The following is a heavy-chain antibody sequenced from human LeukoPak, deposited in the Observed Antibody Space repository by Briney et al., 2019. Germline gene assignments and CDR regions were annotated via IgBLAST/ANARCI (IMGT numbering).Heavy chain of an antibody. D-gene: IGHD6-13*01. J-gene: IGHJ4*02. V-gene: IGHV4-59*01. Sequence: PSETLSLTCTVSGGSISSYYWSWIRQPPGKGLEWIGYIYYSGSTNYNPSLKSRVTISVDTSKNQFSLKLSSVTAADTAVYYCARDLVRNAAASTWDYWGQGTLVTVSS. CDR1: GGSISSYY. CDR3: ARDLVRNAAASTWDY. CDR2: IYYSGST.